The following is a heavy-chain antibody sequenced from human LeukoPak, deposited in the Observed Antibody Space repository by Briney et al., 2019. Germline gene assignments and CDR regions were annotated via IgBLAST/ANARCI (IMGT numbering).Heavy chain of an antibody. Sequence: GESLKISCKGSGYSFTSYWIGWVRQMHGKGLEWMGIIYPGDSDTRYSPSFQGQVTISADKSISTAYLQWSSLKASDTAMYYCARLSRSAVVVVAATYFDYWGQGTLVTVSS. CDR1: GYSFTSYW. CDR3: ARLSRSAVVVVAATYFDY. J-gene: IGHJ4*02. D-gene: IGHD2-15*01. V-gene: IGHV5-51*01. CDR2: IYPGDSDT.